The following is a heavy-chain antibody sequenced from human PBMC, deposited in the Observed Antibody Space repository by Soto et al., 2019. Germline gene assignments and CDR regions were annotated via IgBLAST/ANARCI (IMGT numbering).Heavy chain of an antibody. V-gene: IGHV3-30-3*01. CDR1: GFTFSSYA. CDR2: ISYDGSNK. CDR3: ARVEGLDSMIGHGPSGY. D-gene: IGHD3-10*02. Sequence: PGGSLRLSCAASGFTFSSYAMHWVRQAPGKGLEWVAVISYDGSNKYYADSVKGRFTISRDNSKNTLYLQMNSLRAEDTAVYYCARVEGLDSMIGHGPSGYWGQGTLVTVSS. J-gene: IGHJ4*02.